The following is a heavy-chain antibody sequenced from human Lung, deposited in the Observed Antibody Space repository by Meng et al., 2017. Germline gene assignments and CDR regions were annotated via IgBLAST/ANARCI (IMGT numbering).Heavy chain of an antibody. CDR1: GFNSGNNN. J-gene: IGHJ2*01. V-gene: IGHV3-53*04. CDR2: IYSGGTI. Sequence: QLVRDGGGIVRSGGSLTHSWAMVGFNSGNNNMTRVRQTAGKSLEWISIIYSGGTIYYADTVRGRFTISRHNSKNTLYLKMNNLGEEDTAMYYCARDRVAETDGRYFDLWGRGTLVTVSS. D-gene: IGHD2-21*02. CDR3: ARDRVAETDGRYFDL.